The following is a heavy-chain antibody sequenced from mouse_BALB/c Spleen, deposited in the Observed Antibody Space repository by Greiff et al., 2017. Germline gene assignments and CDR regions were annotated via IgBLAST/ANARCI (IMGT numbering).Heavy chain of an antibody. CDR2: INPGSGGT. J-gene: IGHJ2*01. CDR3: ARSNGNYDYFDY. CDR1: GYAFTNYL. D-gene: IGHD2-1*01. V-gene: IGHV1-54*01. Sequence: VQLQQSGAELVRPGTSVKVSCKASGYAFTNYLIEWVKQRPGQGLEWIGVINPGSGGTNYNEKFKGKATLTADKSSSTAYMQLSSLTSDDSAVYFCARSNGNYDYFDYWGQGTTLTVSA.